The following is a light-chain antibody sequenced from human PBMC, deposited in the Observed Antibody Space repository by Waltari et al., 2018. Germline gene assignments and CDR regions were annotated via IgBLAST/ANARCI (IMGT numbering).Light chain of an antibody. V-gene: IGKV3-15*01. CDR3: QQYNNWLSVT. CDR1: QTIDNN. Sequence: EIVVTQSPATLSVSPGERATLSCRTSQTIDNNLAWYQQKPGQTPRLLIYGASTRAIGIPARFSGSGFGTEFTLTISSLQSEEFAVYYCQQYNNWLSVTFGQGTRLEI. J-gene: IGKJ5*01. CDR2: GAS.